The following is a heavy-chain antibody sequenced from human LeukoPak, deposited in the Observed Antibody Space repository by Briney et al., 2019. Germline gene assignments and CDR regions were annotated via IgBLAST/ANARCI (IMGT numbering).Heavy chain of an antibody. CDR1: GFTFSSYA. Sequence: GGSLRLSCAASGFTFSSYAMSWVRQVPGKGLEWVSAISGSGGSTYYADSVKGRFTISRDNSKNTLYLQMNSLRAEDTAVYYCAKGYYGDYLPGDYWGQGTLVTVSS. CDR3: AKGYYGDYLPGDY. J-gene: IGHJ4*02. D-gene: IGHD4-17*01. V-gene: IGHV3-23*01. CDR2: ISGSGGST.